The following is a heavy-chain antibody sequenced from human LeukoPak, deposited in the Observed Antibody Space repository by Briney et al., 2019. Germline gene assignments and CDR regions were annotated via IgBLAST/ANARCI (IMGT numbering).Heavy chain of an antibody. Sequence: SETLSLTCTVSGGSIIGYYLSWLRQPPGKGLEWIGSIYYSGSTNYNPSLKSRVTISVETSKNQFSLKLRSVTAADTAVYYCARHANSPYYYYAMDVWGQGTTVTVSS. CDR1: GGSIIGYY. V-gene: IGHV4-59*08. CDR3: ARHANSPYYYYAMDV. D-gene: IGHD4/OR15-4a*01. CDR2: IYYSGST. J-gene: IGHJ6*02.